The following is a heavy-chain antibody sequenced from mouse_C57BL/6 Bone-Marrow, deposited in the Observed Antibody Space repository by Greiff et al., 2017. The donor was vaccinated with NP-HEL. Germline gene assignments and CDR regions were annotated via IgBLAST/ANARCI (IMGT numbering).Heavy chain of an antibody. D-gene: IGHD1-1*01. J-gene: IGHJ1*03. V-gene: IGHV1-78*01. CDR1: GYTFTDHT. Sequence: VQLQQSDAELVKPGASVKISCKVSGYTFTDHTIHWMKQRPEQGLEWIGYIYPRDGSTKYNEKFKGKATLTADKSSSTAYMQLNSLTSEDAAVYFCARLDYYGSSHWYFDVWGTGTTVTVSS. CDR3: ARLDYYGSSHWYFDV. CDR2: IYPRDGST.